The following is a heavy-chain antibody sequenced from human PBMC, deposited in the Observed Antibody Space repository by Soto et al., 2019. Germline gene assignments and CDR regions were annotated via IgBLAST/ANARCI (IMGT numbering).Heavy chain of an antibody. CDR2: ISYDGSNK. J-gene: IGHJ4*02. Sequence: RRLSCAASGFTFSSYAMHWVRQAPGKGLEWVAVISYDGSNKYYADSVKGRFTISRDNSKNTLYLQMNSLRAEDTAVYYCARGITGTDYWGQGTLVTVSS. CDR1: GFTFSSYA. D-gene: IGHD1-20*01. CDR3: ARGITGTDY. V-gene: IGHV3-30-3*01.